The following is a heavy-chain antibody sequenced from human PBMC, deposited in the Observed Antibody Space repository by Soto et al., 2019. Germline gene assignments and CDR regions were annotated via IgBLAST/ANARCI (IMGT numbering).Heavy chain of an antibody. D-gene: IGHD2-15*01. CDR1: GGSINSDVYS. V-gene: IGHV4-30-2*01. J-gene: IGHJ5*02. Sequence: SETLSLTCAVSGGSINSDVYSWNWIRQPPGKGLEWIGYIYHSGTTYYNPSLKSRVTISVDRSKNQLSLKLNSVTAADTAVYYCARSGRSGGGRSPNWFDPWGQGALVTVSS. CDR2: IYHSGTT. CDR3: ARSGRSGGGRSPNWFDP.